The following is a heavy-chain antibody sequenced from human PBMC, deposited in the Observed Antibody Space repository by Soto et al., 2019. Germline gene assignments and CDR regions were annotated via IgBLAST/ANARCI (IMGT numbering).Heavy chain of an antibody. CDR3: ARHYNTGAFFDY. D-gene: IGHD1-20*01. Sequence: QLQLQESGPGLVKSSETLSLTCSVSGASVSSSHYWGWTRQPPGKGLGWIGSVSYSGSPYYSPSFKSRITISVDTSNNQFSLRVRSVTATDTAVYFCARHYNTGAFFDYWGQGKLVTVSS. CDR1: GASVSSSHY. J-gene: IGHJ4*02. V-gene: IGHV4-39*01. CDR2: VSYSGSP.